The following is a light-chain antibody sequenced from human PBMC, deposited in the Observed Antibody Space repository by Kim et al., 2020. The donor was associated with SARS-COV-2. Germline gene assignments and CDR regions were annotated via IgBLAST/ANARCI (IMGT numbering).Light chain of an antibody. V-gene: IGKV1-27*01. CDR2: AAA. CDR1: QDITNS. CDR3: QQYNSAPWT. Sequence: ASIGDRVTITCRASQDITNSLAWYQQKPGKAPQLLIYAAATLQSGVPSRFSGSGSGTEFTLTIGSLQPEDVATYYCQQYNSAPWTFGQGTKVDIK. J-gene: IGKJ1*01.